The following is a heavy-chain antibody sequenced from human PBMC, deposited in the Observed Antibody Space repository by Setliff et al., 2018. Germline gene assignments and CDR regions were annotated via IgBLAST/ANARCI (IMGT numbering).Heavy chain of an antibody. CDR3: ARPLSQFWSGYHTAAFDI. V-gene: IGHV1-8*02. Sequence: ASVKVSCKASGYTFTSYDINWVRQATGQGLEGMGWMNPNSGNTGYAQKFQGRVTMNRNTSISTAYMELSSLRSEDTAVYYCARPLSQFWSGYHTAAFDIWGQGTMVTVS. D-gene: IGHD3-3*01. J-gene: IGHJ3*02. CDR2: MNPNSGNT. CDR1: GYTFTSYD.